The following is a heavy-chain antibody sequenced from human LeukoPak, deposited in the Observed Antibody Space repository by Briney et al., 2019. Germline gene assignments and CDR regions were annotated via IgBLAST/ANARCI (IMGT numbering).Heavy chain of an antibody. D-gene: IGHD4-17*01. CDR3: ASNLLYDYGGD. CDR2: INPSGGST. V-gene: IGHV1-46*01. J-gene: IGHJ4*02. CDR1: GYTFTSYY. Sequence: GASVKVSCKASGYTFTSYYMHWVRQAPGQGLEWMGIINPSGGSTSYAQKFQGRVTMTRDTSISTAFMELSRLRSDDTAVYYCASNLLYDYGGDWGQGTLVTVSS.